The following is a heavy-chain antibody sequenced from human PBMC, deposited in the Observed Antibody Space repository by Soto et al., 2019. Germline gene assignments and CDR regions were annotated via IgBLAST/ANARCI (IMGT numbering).Heavy chain of an antibody. J-gene: IGHJ4*02. Sequence: VQLPESGPGLVKPSEPLSLTCTVSGGSISSYYWRWIRQPPGKGLEWIEYIYYSGSTNYNPFLKSWVILAVVMSKTQFSLTLSSVTAAYAGLYYCARIRTTGSTRGDFDYWGQGTLVTVSS. V-gene: IGHV4-59*01. D-gene: IGHD1-7*01. CDR3: ARIRTTGSTRGDFDY. CDR2: IYYSGST. CDR1: GGSISSYY.